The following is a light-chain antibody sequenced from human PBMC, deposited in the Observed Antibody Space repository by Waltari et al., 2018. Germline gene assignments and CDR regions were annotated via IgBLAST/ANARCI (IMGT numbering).Light chain of an antibody. J-gene: IGKJ1*01. CDR1: QSIRSN. V-gene: IGKV3-15*01. Sequence: EIVMTQSPATLSVFPGERATLSCRASQSIRSNLAWYQHKPGQAPRLLIYGASTRATGIPARFRGSGSGTEFTLTISSLQSEDFAVYFCQQYDNWLGTFGQGTKVEIK. CDR3: QQYDNWLGT. CDR2: GAS.